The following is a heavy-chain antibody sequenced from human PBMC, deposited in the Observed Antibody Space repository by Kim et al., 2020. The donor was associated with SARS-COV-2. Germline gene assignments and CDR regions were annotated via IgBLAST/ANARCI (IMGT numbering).Heavy chain of an antibody. V-gene: IGHV1-69*13. CDR3: ARARVYIEFFDY. CDR1: GGTFSSYA. J-gene: IGHJ4*02. CDR2: IIPIFGTA. D-gene: IGHD2-2*02. Sequence: SVKVSCKASGGTFSSYAISWVRQAPGQGLEWMGGIIPIFGTANYAQKFQGRVTITADESTSTAYMELSSLRSEDTAVYYCARARVYIEFFDYWGQGTLVTVSS.